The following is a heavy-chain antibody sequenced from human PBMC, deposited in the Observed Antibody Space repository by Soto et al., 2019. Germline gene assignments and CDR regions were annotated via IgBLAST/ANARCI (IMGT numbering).Heavy chain of an antibody. CDR1: GGSISSYY. J-gene: IGHJ3*02. D-gene: IGHD3-10*01. Sequence: SETLSLTCTVSGGSISSYYWSWIRQPPGKGLEGIGYIYYRGSTNYNPSLKSRVTISVDTSNNQFSLKLSSVTAADTSVYYCARVWGGAFAIWGQGTMVX. CDR2: IYYRGST. V-gene: IGHV4-59*01. CDR3: ARVWGGAFAI.